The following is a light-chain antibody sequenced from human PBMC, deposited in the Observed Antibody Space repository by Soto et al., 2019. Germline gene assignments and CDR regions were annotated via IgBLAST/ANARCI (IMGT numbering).Light chain of an antibody. CDR1: QSVSSSY. CDR3: QKYNSAPCT. J-gene: IGKJ3*01. V-gene: IGKV3-20*01. Sequence: EIVLTQSPGTLSLSPGERATLSCRASQSVSSSYLAWYQQKPGQAPRLLIYGASSRATGIPDRFSGSGSGTDFTLTISSLQPEDVATYYCQKYNSAPCTFGPGTKVDIK. CDR2: GAS.